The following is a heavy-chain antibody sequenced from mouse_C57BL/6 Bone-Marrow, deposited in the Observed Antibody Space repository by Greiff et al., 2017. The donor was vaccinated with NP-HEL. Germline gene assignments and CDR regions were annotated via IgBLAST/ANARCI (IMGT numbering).Heavy chain of an antibody. D-gene: IGHD2-5*01. V-gene: IGHV1-72*01. Sequence: QVQLQQPGAELVKPGASVKLSCKASGYTFPSSWMPWVKQRPGRGLEWIGRFDPNSGGTKYNEKFKRKATLTVDKPSSTAYMQLSSLTSEDSAVYYCARSSNYVGWYFDVWGTGTTVTVSS. CDR2: FDPNSGGT. CDR3: ARSSNYVGWYFDV. CDR1: GYTFPSSW. J-gene: IGHJ1*03.